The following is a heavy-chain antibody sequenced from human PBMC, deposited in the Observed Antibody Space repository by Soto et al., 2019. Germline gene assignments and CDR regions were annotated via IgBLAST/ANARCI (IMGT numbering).Heavy chain of an antibody. V-gene: IGHV4-34*01. Sequence: SETLSLTCAVYGGSFSGYYWSWIRQPPGKGLEWIGEINHSGSTNYNPSLKSRVTISVDTSKNQFSLKLSSATAADTAVYYCARELSYYYDSSGYYDYWGQGTLVTVSS. CDR2: INHSGST. J-gene: IGHJ4*02. CDR1: GGSFSGYY. D-gene: IGHD3-22*01. CDR3: ARELSYYYDSSGYYDY.